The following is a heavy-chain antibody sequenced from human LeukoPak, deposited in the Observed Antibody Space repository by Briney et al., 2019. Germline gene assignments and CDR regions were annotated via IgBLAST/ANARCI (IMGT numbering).Heavy chain of an antibody. CDR3: ARLWLGGVDY. J-gene: IGHJ4*02. CDR2: INSDGSSS. V-gene: IGHV3-74*01. D-gene: IGHD5-12*01. Sequence: PRGSPRVSCAAPGFTFSSYWMHWVRQAPGKGLVWVSRINSDGSSSSYANSVRGRFTISRDNAKSTLYLQMNSLRAEDTAVYYCARLWLGGVDYWGQRTLGSASS. CDR1: GFTFSSYW.